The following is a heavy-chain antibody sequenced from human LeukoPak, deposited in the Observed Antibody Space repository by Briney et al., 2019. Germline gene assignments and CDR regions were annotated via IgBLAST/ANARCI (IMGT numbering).Heavy chain of an antibody. J-gene: IGHJ1*01. V-gene: IGHV3-74*01. D-gene: IGHD6-6*01. Sequence: GGSLRLSCAASGFTFSSYWRHWVRQAPGKGLVWVSRINTDGSSTSYADSVKGRFTISRYNAKNTLYLQMNSLRAEDTAVYYCERGSSSSEYFQHWGQGTLVTVSS. CDR1: GFTFSSYW. CDR3: ERGSSSSEYFQH. CDR2: INTDGSST.